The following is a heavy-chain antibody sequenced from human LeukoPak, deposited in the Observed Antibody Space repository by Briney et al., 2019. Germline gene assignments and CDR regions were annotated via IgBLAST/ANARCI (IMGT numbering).Heavy chain of an antibody. CDR1: GGSISSYY. Sequence: PSETLSLTCTVSGGSISSYYWSWIRQPPGKGLEWIGYTFYSGSTNYNPSLKSRVTISVDTSKNQFSLKLSSVTAADTAVYYCARGGGGSGSYYKSPYYFDYWGQGTLVTVSS. CDR2: TFYSGST. D-gene: IGHD3-10*01. V-gene: IGHV4-59*12. J-gene: IGHJ4*02. CDR3: ARGGGGSGSYYKSPYYFDY.